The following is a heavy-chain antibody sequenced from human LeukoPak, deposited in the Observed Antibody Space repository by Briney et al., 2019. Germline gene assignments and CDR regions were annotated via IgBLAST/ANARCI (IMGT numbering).Heavy chain of an antibody. V-gene: IGHV4-39*01. D-gene: IGHD4-11*01. CDR2: IYYSGST. J-gene: IGHJ6*03. CDR1: GGSISSSSYY. CDR3: ARMVMTTVTVIYYYYYMDV. Sequence: PSETLSLTCTVSGGSISSSSYYWGWIRQPPGKGLEWIGSIYYSGSTYYNPSLKSRVTISVDTSKNQFSLKLSSVTAADTAVYYCARMVMTTVTVIYYYYYMDVWGKGTTVTVSS.